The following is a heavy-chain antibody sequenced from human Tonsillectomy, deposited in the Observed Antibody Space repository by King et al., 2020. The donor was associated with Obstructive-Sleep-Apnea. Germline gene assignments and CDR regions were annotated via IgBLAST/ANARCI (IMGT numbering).Heavy chain of an antibody. D-gene: IGHD2-15*01. CDR2: ISAYNGNT. V-gene: IGHV1-18*01. J-gene: IGHJ4*02. CDR3: ARDVYCSGGSCYWGADY. Sequence: QLVQSGAEVKKPGASVKVSCKASGYTFTSYGISWVRQAPGQRLDWIGWISAYNGNTNYAHKLQGRVTITTDTSPSTAYMELRSLRSDDTAVYYCARDVYCSGGSCYWGADYWGQGTLVTVSS. CDR1: GYTFTSYG.